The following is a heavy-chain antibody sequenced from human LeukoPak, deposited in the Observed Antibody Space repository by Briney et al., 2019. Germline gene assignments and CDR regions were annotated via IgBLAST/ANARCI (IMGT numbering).Heavy chain of an antibody. CDR3: AKDIDGDYGIHFDY. V-gene: IGHV3-9*01. Sequence: GGSLRLSCAASGLTFDDYAMHWARQAPGKGLEWVSGISWNSGSIGYADSVKGRSTISRDNAKNSLYLQMNSLRAEDTALYYCAKDIDGDYGIHFDYWGQGTLVTVSS. J-gene: IGHJ4*02. CDR1: GLTFDDYA. CDR2: ISWNSGSI. D-gene: IGHD4-17*01.